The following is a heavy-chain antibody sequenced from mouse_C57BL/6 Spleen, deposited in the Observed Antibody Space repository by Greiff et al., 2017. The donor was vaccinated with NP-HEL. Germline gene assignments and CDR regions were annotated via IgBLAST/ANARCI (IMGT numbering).Heavy chain of an antibody. Sequence: EVKLMESGGGLVKPGGSLKLSCAASGFTFSDYGMHWVRQAPEKGLEWVAYISSGSSTIYYADTVKGRFTISRDNAKNTLFLQMTSLRSEDTAMYYCARPLTTVVAPYFDYWGQGTTLTVSS. CDR2: ISSGSSTI. J-gene: IGHJ2*01. CDR3: ARPLTTVVAPYFDY. V-gene: IGHV5-17*01. CDR1: GFTFSDYG. D-gene: IGHD1-1*01.